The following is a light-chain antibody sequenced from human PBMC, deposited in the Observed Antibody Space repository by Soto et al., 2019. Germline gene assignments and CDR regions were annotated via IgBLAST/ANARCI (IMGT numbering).Light chain of an antibody. Sequence: EIVLTQSPGTLSLSPGERAALSCRASQIVPTRSLAWYRQKPGQSPRLLIYGASSRATGIPDRFSGSGSGTDFTLTISRLEPEDFAVYYCQQYGSSPYTFGQGTKLEIK. CDR3: QQYGSSPYT. CDR1: QIVPTRS. V-gene: IGKV3-20*01. J-gene: IGKJ2*01. CDR2: GAS.